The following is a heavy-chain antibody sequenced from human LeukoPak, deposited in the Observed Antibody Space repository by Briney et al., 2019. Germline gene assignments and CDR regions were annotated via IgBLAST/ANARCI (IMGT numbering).Heavy chain of an antibody. V-gene: IGHV4-30-2*01. CDR3: ARENDYSDYFDH. Sequence: HSLSPARALYGRSISRGGYASGWLRQPRGNGLEWIGSMYHSGSTYYNPSLKSRVTISVDRSKSQFSLKLSSVTAADTAVYYCARENDYSDYFDHWGQGTLVTVSS. D-gene: IGHD4-11*01. J-gene: IGHJ4*02. CDR1: GRSISRGGYA. CDR2: MYHSGST.